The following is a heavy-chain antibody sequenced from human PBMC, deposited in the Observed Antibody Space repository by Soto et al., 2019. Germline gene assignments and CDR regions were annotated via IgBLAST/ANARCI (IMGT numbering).Heavy chain of an antibody. CDR2: VNTNTGNT. J-gene: IGHJ3*02. D-gene: IGHD1-26*01. CDR3: ARQYSGNYPYHDAFDI. Sequence: QVQLVQSGSELKKPGASVKGSCKASGYTFTSYARNWVRQAPGQGLEWMGGVNTNTGNTTYAQGFTGRFVFSLDTTVSTAYLQNFSPKAEDTAVYYCARQYSGNYPYHDAFDIWGQGTMVTVSS. CDR1: GYTFTSYA. V-gene: IGHV7-4-1*01.